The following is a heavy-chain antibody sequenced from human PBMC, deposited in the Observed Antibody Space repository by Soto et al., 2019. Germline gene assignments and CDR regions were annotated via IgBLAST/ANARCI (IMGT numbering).Heavy chain of an antibody. D-gene: IGHD6-19*01. Sequence: VQLVESGGGVVQPGRSLRLSCAASGFTFSDYAMHWVRQAPGKGLEWVAVVSHDGRNTHYADSVKGRFTISRDSSKKTVSLEMTSLRAEDRAVYYCAKGGRQWLVTSDFNYWGQGALVIVSS. CDR1: GFTFSDYA. V-gene: IGHV3-30*18. J-gene: IGHJ4*02. CDR2: VSHDGRNT. CDR3: AKGGRQWLVTSDFNY.